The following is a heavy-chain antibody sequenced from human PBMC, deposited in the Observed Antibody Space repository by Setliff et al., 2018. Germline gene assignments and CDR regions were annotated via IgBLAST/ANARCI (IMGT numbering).Heavy chain of an antibody. D-gene: IGHD3-3*01. Sequence: PGGSLRLSCAASGFTFSSYWMSWVRQAPGKGLEWVANIKQDGSEKYYVDSVKGRFTISRDNAKNSLYLQMNSLRAEDTAMYYCARGTFSDFWSGDYYDYWGQGTLVTVSS. V-gene: IGHV3-7*01. CDR1: GFTFSSYW. J-gene: IGHJ4*02. CDR2: IKQDGSEK. CDR3: ARGTFSDFWSGDYYDY.